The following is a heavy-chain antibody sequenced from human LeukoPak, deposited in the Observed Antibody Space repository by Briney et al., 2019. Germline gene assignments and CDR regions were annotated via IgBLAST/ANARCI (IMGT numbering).Heavy chain of an antibody. Sequence: SGPTLVKPTETLTLTCNLSGFSFSTRGVGVGWIRQPPGEALEWLAPIYWDDDKRYSPSLRSRLTITKDTSKNQVVLTMTNMDPVDTATYYCAHTRYDDILTGYFIHWGQGTLVTVSS. J-gene: IGHJ4*02. CDR2: IYWDDDK. D-gene: IGHD3-9*01. V-gene: IGHV2-5*02. CDR1: GFSFSTRGVG. CDR3: AHTRYDDILTGYFIH.